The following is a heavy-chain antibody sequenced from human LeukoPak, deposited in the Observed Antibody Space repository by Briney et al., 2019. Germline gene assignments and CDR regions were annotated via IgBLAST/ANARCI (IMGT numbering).Heavy chain of an antibody. J-gene: IGHJ3*02. D-gene: IGHD1-26*01. CDR1: GGSISSGSYY. Sequence: TSETLSLTCTVSGGSISSGSYYWSWIRQPAGKGLEWTGRIFPGGRTDYNPSFESRVAMSVDTSNNQFSLRLSSVTAADTAVYYCARALVGATGAFDIWGQGTMVTVSS. V-gene: IGHV4-61*02. CDR2: IFPGGRT. CDR3: ARALVGATGAFDI.